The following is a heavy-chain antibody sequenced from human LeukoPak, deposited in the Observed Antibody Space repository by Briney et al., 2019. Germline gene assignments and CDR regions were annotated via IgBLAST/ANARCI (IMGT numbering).Heavy chain of an antibody. J-gene: IGHJ6*03. Sequence: GASVKVSCKASGGTFSSYAISWVRQAPGQGLEWMGGIIPIFGTANYAQKFQGRVTITADESTSTAYMELSSLRSEDTAVYYCARGGRYGSGSRLKYYYYYYYMDVWGKGTTVTISS. CDR3: ARGGRYGSGSRLKYYYYYYYMDV. CDR2: IIPIFGTA. V-gene: IGHV1-69*13. D-gene: IGHD3-10*01. CDR1: GGTFSSYA.